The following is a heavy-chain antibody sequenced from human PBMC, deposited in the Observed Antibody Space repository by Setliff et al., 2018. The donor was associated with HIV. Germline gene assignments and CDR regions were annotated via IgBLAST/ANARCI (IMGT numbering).Heavy chain of an antibody. CDR2: IYYAGST. Sequence: SETLSLTCNYSGNSFSGYHWNWIRQPAGKGLEWLGRIYYAGSTEYNPSLKSRLTMSMDTSKDQFSLRLVSLTTADTAVYYCARSIYGSGTYPLDVWGPGTLVTVSS. J-gene: IGHJ4*02. CDR3: ARSIYGSGTYPLDV. D-gene: IGHD3-10*01. V-gene: IGHV4-4*07. CDR1: GNSFSGYH.